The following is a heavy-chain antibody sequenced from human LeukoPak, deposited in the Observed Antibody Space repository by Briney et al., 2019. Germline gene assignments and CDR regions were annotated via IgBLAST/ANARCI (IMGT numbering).Heavy chain of an antibody. V-gene: IGHV3-7*01. CDR3: ASSELGYCSGGSCSDFDY. CDR1: GFTFSSYW. J-gene: IGHJ4*02. D-gene: IGHD2-15*01. CDR2: INPDGSGK. Sequence: GGSLRLSCAASGFTFSSYWMSWVRQAPGKGLEWVAYINPDGSGKDYVDSVKGRFTISRDNAKKSLYLQMNSLTDEDTAVYYCASSELGYCSGGSCSDFDYWGQGTLVTVSS.